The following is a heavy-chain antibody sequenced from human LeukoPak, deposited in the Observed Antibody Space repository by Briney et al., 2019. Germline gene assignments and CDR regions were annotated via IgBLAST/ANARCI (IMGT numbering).Heavy chain of an antibody. V-gene: IGHV4-59*08. CDR1: GGSISSYY. CDR2: IYYSGST. CDR3: ARGYGDYYFDY. J-gene: IGHJ4*02. D-gene: IGHD4-17*01. Sequence: KTSETLSLTCTVSGGSISSYYWSWIRQPPGKGLEWIGYIYYSGSTNYNPSLKSRVTISVDTSKNQFSLKLSSVTAADTAVYYCARGYGDYYFDYWGQGTLVTVSS.